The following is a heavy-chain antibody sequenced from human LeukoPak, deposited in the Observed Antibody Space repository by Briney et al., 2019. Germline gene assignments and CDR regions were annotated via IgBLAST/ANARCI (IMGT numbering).Heavy chain of an antibody. Sequence: PGGSLRLSCAASGFTFSSYEMSWVRQAPGKGLEWISAISGSGGSTYYADSVKGRFTISRDNSKNTLYLQMNSLRAEDTAVYYCAKLNTVSWAWYYYYMDVWGKGTTVTVPS. CDR1: GFTFSSYE. V-gene: IGHV3-23*01. CDR2: ISGSGGST. D-gene: IGHD4-11*01. CDR3: AKLNTVSWAWYYYYMDV. J-gene: IGHJ6*03.